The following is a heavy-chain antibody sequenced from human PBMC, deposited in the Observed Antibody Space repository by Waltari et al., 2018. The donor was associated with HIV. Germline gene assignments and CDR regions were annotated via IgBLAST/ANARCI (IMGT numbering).Heavy chain of an antibody. V-gene: IGHV4-59*01. D-gene: IGHD3-3*01. CDR1: GGSISSYY. CDR3: ARDRDFWSGHYYYYGMDV. CDR2: IYYSGRT. Sequence: QVQLQESGPGLVKPSETLSLTCTVSGGSISSYYWSWIRQPPGKGLEWIGYIYYSGRTNYNPSLKSRVTISVDTAKNQCSLKLSSVTAADTAVYYCARDRDFWSGHYYYYGMDVWGQGTTVTVSS. J-gene: IGHJ6*02.